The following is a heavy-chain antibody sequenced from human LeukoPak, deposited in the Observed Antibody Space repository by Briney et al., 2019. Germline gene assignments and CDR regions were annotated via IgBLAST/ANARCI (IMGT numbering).Heavy chain of an antibody. CDR2: IYYSGST. J-gene: IGHJ4*02. CDR3: ARGGHTNPSFYY. CDR1: GGSISSYY. V-gene: IGHV4-59*01. Sequence: SETLSLTCTVSGGSISSYYWSWIRQPPGKGLEWIGYIYYSGSTNYNPSLKSRVTISVDTSKNQFSLELSSVTAADTAVYYCARGGHTNPSFYYWGQGTLVTVSS. D-gene: IGHD1-26*01.